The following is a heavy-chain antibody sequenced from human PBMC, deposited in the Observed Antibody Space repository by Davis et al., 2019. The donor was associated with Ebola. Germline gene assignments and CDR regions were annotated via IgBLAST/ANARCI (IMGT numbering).Heavy chain of an antibody. J-gene: IGHJ4*02. CDR1: DDSITSGVYY. V-gene: IGHV4-31*03. Sequence: PSETLSLTCTVSDDSITSGVYYWNWIRQHPGKGLEWTGYIFHTGTTYYNPSLKSRITISVDTSKNPFSLELNSVTAADTAVYYCARSGMVAATGFDYWGQGTLVTVSS. CDR3: ARSGMVAATGFDY. CDR2: IFHTGTT. D-gene: IGHD2-15*01.